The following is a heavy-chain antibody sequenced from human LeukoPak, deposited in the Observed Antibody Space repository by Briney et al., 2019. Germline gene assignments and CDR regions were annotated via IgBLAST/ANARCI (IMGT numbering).Heavy chain of an antibody. CDR2: INHSGST. J-gene: IGHJ5*02. CDR1: GGSISSYY. V-gene: IGHV4-34*01. Sequence: SETLSLTCTVSGGSISSYYWSWIRQPPGKGLEWIGEINHSGSTNYNPSLKSRVTISVDTSKNQFSLKLSSVTAADTAVYYCARGAVAVPYNWFDPWGQGTLVTVSS. CDR3: ARGAVAVPYNWFDP. D-gene: IGHD6-19*01.